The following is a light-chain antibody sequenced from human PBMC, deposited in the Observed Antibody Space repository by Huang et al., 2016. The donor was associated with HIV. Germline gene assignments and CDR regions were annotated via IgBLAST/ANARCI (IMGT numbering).Light chain of an antibody. Sequence: ETVLTQSPATLSLSPGERATLSCRASQSVSSYLAWYQQKPGQAPRLLIYDAASRATGSLARFRCSGSGTDFTLTISSLEPEDFAVYYCLQRSNWLTFGGGTKVEI. V-gene: IGKV3-11*01. J-gene: IGKJ4*01. CDR3: LQRSNWLT. CDR2: DAA. CDR1: QSVSSY.